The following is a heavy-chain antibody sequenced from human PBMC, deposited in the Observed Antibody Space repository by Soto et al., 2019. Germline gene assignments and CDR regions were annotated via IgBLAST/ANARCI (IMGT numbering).Heavy chain of an antibody. V-gene: IGHV3-23*01. CDR1: GFTFSSYA. Sequence: GGSLRLSCAASGFTFSSYAMSWFRQAPGKGLVWVSAISGSGGRTYYADSVKGRFTISRDNSKNTLYLQMNSLRAEDTAVYYCAKSLMGQQYDFWSGYYTSAFDIWGQGTMVTVSS. CDR2: ISGSGGRT. CDR3: AKSLMGQQYDFWSGYYTSAFDI. D-gene: IGHD3-3*01. J-gene: IGHJ3*02.